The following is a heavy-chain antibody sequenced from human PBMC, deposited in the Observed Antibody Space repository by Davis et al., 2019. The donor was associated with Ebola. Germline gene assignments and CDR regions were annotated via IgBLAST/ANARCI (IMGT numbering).Heavy chain of an antibody. CDR2: IWYDGSNK. Sequence: AGSLRLSCAASGFTFSSYGMHWVRQAPGKGMEWVAVIWYDGSNKYYADSVKVRFTISRDNSKNTLYLQMNSLRAEDTAVYYCARGGGYSSGWDDYWGQGTLVTVSS. V-gene: IGHV3-33*01. CDR3: ARGGGYSSGWDDY. CDR1: GFTFSSYG. J-gene: IGHJ4*02. D-gene: IGHD6-19*01.